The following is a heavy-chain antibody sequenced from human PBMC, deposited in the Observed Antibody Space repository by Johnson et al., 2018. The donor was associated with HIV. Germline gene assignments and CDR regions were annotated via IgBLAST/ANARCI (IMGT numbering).Heavy chain of an antibody. CDR3: ARDRMRGATKDAFDI. J-gene: IGHJ3*02. D-gene: IGHD1-26*01. CDR1: GFTFSDYY. CDR2: ISSSGDII. Sequence: QEKLVESGGGLVKPGGSLRLSCAASGFTFSDYYMTWIRQAPGKGLEWLSFISSSGDIIRYADSVQGRFTISRDNSKNTLYLQMNSLRAEDTAVYYCARDRMRGATKDAFDIWGQGTMVTVSS. V-gene: IGHV3-11*04.